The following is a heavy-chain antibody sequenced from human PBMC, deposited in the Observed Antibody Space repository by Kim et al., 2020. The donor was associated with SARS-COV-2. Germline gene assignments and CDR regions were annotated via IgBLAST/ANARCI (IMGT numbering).Heavy chain of an antibody. V-gene: IGHV3-30*03. CDR3: ATGGYCSSTSCYYPYYYYMDV. J-gene: IGHJ6*03. Sequence: VGSLRLSCAASGFTFSSYGMHWVRQAPGKGLEWVAVISYDGSNKYYADSVKGRFTISRDNSKNTLYLQMNSLRAEDTAVYYCATGGYCSSTSCYYPYYYYMDVWGKGTTVTVSS. D-gene: IGHD2-2*01. CDR1: GFTFSSYG. CDR2: ISYDGSNK.